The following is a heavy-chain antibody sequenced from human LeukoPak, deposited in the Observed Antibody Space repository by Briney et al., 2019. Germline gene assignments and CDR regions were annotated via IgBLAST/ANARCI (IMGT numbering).Heavy chain of an antibody. D-gene: IGHD3-3*01. CDR2: INPNSGGT. Sequence: ASVKVSCKASGYTFTGYYMHWVRQAPGQGLEWMGWINPNSGGTNYAQKFQGRVTMTRDTSISTAYMELSRLRSDDTAVYHCARGRLRFLEWFDWFDPWGQGTLVTVSS. CDR3: ARGRLRFLEWFDWFDP. CDR1: GYTFTGYY. V-gene: IGHV1-2*02. J-gene: IGHJ5*02.